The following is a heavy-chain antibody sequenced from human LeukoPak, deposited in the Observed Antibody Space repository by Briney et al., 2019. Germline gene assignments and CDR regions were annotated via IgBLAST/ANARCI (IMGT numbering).Heavy chain of an antibody. J-gene: IGHJ4*02. CDR1: GGSISSYY. CDR3: ATYYYDSSGYYYFDY. V-gene: IGHV4-59*01. D-gene: IGHD3-22*01. Sequence: SETLSLTCTVSGGSISSYYWSWIRQPPGKGLEWIGYIYYSGSTNYNPSLKSRVTISVDTSKNQFSLKLRSVPAADTAVYYCATYYYDSSGYYYFDYWGQGTLVTVSS. CDR2: IYYSGST.